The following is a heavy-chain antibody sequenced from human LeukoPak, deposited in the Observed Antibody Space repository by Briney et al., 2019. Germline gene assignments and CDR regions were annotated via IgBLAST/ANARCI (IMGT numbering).Heavy chain of an antibody. Sequence: AGSLRLSCAASGFTFSSYSKNWVRQAPGKGLEWISSISSSSSYIYYADSAKGRFTISRDNAKNSLYLQMNSLRAEDTAVYYCARATPAAIRFDPWGQGTLVTVSS. V-gene: IGHV3-21*01. CDR2: ISSSSSYI. CDR3: ARATPAAIRFDP. D-gene: IGHD2-2*01. J-gene: IGHJ5*02. CDR1: GFTFSSYS.